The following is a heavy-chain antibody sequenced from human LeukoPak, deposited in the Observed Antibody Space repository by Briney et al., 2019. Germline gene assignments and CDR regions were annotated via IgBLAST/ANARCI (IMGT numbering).Heavy chain of an antibody. V-gene: IGHV1-2*02. CDR1: GYTFTGYY. D-gene: IGHD3-3*01. Sequence: ASVKVSCKASGYTFTGYYMHWVRQAPGQGLEWMGWINPNSGGTNYAQKFRGRVTMTRDTSISTAYMELSRLRSDDTAVYYCARDDLRFLECSSWGQGTLVTVSS. J-gene: IGHJ5*02. CDR2: INPNSGGT. CDR3: ARDDLRFLECSS.